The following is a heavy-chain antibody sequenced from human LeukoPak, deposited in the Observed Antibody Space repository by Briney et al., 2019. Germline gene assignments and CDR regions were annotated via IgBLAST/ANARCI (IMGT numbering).Heavy chain of an antibody. V-gene: IGHV3-48*04. Sequence: GGSLRLSCAASGFTFTEYSIIWVRQAPGKGLEWVSFISDISDRSSTIHYADSVKGRFTVSRDNAERSVYLQMNSLRADDTAVYYCARVRGPTLKTCYMDVWGTGTTVTVSS. CDR1: GFTFTEYS. D-gene: IGHD3-10*01. CDR3: ARVRGPTLKTCYMDV. J-gene: IGHJ6*03. CDR2: ISDRSSTI.